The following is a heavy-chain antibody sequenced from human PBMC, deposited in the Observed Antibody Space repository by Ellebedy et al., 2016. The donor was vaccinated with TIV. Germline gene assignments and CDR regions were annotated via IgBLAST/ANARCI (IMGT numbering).Heavy chain of an antibody. CDR1: GFIFSSYA. J-gene: IGHJ4*02. CDR2: ISSVNGSYT. D-gene: IGHD6-19*01. Sequence: PGGSLRLSCSASGFIFSSYAMSWVRQAPGKGLELVPIISSVNGSYTYYADSVKGRFTISRDNSKHTLYLQMNSLRAEETAVYYCAKGYIQVADKTYYFDSWGQGTLVTVSS. CDR3: AKGYIQVADKTYYFDS. V-gene: IGHV3-23*01.